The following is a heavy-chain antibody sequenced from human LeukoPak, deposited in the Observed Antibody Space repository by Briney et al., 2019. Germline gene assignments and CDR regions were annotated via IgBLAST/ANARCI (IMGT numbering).Heavy chain of an antibody. CDR2: VRYDGSNT. Sequence: GGSLRLSCVASGFTFSTSWMNWVRQAPGKGLEWVAFVRYDGSNTYYADSVKGRFTISRDNSKNTLYLQMNSLRAEDTAVYYCAKGEYYYDRSDYYPDYWGQGTLVTVSS. J-gene: IGHJ4*02. V-gene: IGHV3-30*02. CDR1: GFTFSTSW. CDR3: AKGEYYYDRSDYYPDY. D-gene: IGHD3-22*01.